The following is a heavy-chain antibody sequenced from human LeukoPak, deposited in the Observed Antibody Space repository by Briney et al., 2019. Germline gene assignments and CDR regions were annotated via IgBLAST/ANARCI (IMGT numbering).Heavy chain of an antibody. D-gene: IGHD2-8*02. CDR2: IDPGDSFT. V-gene: IGHV5-10-1*01. CDR1: GYSFSSYW. CDR3: ARDGGGVSSWVSH. J-gene: IGHJ4*02. Sequence: ESLKISCKGSGYSFSSYWISWVRQMPGKGLEWMGRIDPGDSFTKYRPSLEGRVTISADKSLSTVCLQWSSLKASDTAIYYCARDGGGVSSWVSHWGQGTLVTVSS.